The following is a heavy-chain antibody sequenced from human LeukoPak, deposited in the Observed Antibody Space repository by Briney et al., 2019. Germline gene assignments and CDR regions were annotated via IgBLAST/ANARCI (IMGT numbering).Heavy chain of an antibody. Sequence: SETLSLTCTVSGGSISSSRYYWGWIRQPPGKGLEWIGSIYYSGSTYYNPSLRSRATISIDTSSNEFSLKLSSVTAADTAVYYCVSSGYNPRFYYYYLDVWGKGTTVTISS. D-gene: IGHD3-22*01. CDR2: IYYSGST. CDR1: GGSISSSRYY. CDR3: VSSGYNPRFYYYYLDV. J-gene: IGHJ6*03. V-gene: IGHV4-39*07.